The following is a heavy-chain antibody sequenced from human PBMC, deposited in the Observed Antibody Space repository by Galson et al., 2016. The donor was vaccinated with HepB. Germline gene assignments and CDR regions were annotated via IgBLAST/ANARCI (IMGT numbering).Heavy chain of an antibody. Sequence: SLRLSCAASGFTFSTYGMHWVRQAPGKGLEWVAVIWHDGSNKYYADSVKGRFTISRDSSTLYLQMNSLRAEDTAVYYCARLRYYDSNGYSGDYWGQGTLVTVSS. CDR2: IWHDGSNK. CDR1: GFTFSTYG. J-gene: IGHJ4*02. D-gene: IGHD3-22*01. V-gene: IGHV3-33*01. CDR3: ARLRYYDSNGYSGDY.